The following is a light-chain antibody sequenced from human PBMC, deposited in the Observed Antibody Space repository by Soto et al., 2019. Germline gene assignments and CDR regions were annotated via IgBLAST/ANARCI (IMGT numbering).Light chain of an antibody. Sequence: EIVMTQSPATLSVSPGEKATLSCRASQKFGANLAWYQQKPGQAPRLLIFGVSTRATGIPGRFSGTGSGTEFTLTINGLQSEFFAVYYCHHYSDWRSFGQGTKVEIK. V-gene: IGKV3-15*01. J-gene: IGKJ1*01. CDR1: QKFGAN. CDR3: HHYSDWRS. CDR2: GVS.